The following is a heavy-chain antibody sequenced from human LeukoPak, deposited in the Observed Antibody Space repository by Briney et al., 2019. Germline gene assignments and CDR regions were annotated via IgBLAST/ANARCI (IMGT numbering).Heavy chain of an antibody. V-gene: IGHV1-18*01. CDR3: AREGNSYGQYYYYYGMDV. D-gene: IGHD5-18*01. Sequence: ASLKVSCKASGYTFTSYGISWVRQAPGQGLEWMGWISAYNGNTNYAQKLQGRVTMTTDTSTSTAYMELRSLRSDDTAVYYCAREGNSYGQYYYYYGMDVWGQGTTVTVSS. J-gene: IGHJ6*02. CDR2: ISAYNGNT. CDR1: GYTFTSYG.